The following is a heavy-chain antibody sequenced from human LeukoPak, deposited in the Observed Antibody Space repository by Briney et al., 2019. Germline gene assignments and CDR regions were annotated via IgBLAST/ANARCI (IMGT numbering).Heavy chain of an antibody. V-gene: IGHV4-4*07. CDR1: GDSISSYY. CDR2: IYTSGST. Sequence: SETLSLTCTVSGDSISSYYWSWIRQPAGRGLEWIGRIYTSGSTNYNPSLKSRVTMSVDTSKNQFSLKLSSVTAADTAVYYCAREVAIADVGFDPWGQGTLVTVSS. CDR3: AREVAIADVGFDP. D-gene: IGHD6-13*01. J-gene: IGHJ5*02.